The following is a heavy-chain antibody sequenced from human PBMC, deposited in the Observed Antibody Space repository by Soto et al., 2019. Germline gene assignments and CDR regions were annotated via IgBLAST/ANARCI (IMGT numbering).Heavy chain of an antibody. CDR1: GGSISSRGYY. Sequence: QLQLQESGPGLVKPSETLSLTCTVSGGSISSRGYYWGWIRQPPGKGLEWIGTIYYSGSTYYNPSPKVRVTIPEATSKNRFPRNRGSVPAPAPAVYSCGPSTWFDPWGQGTLVTAS. V-gene: IGHV4-39*01. D-gene: IGHD2-2*01. CDR2: IYYSGST. J-gene: IGHJ5*02. CDR3: GPSTWFDP.